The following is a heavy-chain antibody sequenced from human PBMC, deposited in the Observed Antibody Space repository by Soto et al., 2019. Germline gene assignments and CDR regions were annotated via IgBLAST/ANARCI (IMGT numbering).Heavy chain of an antibody. J-gene: IGHJ4*02. D-gene: IGHD2-21*02. CDR3: ARIGTYCGGDCYPDFDF. CDR2: VSGSGGGT. V-gene: IGHV3-23*01. CDR1: GFTFNTYG. Sequence: GGSLRLSCAASGFTFNTYGMTWVRQAPVKGLEWGSTVSGSGGGTYYADSVKGRFTISRVNSKNTMYLQMSNLRAEDTAVYFCARIGTYCGGDCYPDFDFWGLGTPVTVSS.